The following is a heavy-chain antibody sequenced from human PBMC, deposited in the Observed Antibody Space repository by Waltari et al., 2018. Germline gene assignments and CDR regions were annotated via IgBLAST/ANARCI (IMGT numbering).Heavy chain of an antibody. J-gene: IGHJ4*02. Sequence: QVQLQESGPGLVKPSQTLSLTCTVSGGSISSGSYYWSWIRQPAGKGLEWIGRIYTSGSTNDNPTLKSRVTISVDTSKNQFSLKLSSVTAADTAVYYCARALFLAYCGGDCYFDYWGQGTLVTVSS. V-gene: IGHV4-61*02. D-gene: IGHD2-21*01. CDR2: IYTSGST. CDR1: GGSISSGSYY. CDR3: ARALFLAYCGGDCYFDY.